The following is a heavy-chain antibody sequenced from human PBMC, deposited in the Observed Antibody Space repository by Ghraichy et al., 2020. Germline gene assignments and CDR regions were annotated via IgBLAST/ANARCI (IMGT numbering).Heavy chain of an antibody. V-gene: IGHV4-4*07. Sequence: SETLSLTCTVSDDSISSYYWSWVRQPAGRGLEWIGRVYNSGSTFYNPCLKSRVTMSVDPSKNQFSLKLKSVTAADTAVYYCARDGYCSSTSCYSAYYYGLEVWGQGTTVTVSS. CDR3: ARDGYCSSTSCYSAYYYGLEV. D-gene: IGHD2-2*03. CDR2: VYNSGST. CDR1: DDSISSYY. J-gene: IGHJ6*02.